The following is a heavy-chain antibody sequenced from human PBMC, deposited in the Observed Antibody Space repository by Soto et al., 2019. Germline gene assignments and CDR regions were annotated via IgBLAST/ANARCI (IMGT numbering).Heavy chain of an antibody. D-gene: IGHD2-8*01. Sequence: QVQLVESGGGLVKPGGSLRLSCEASGFTFSDHQMAWIRQAPGKGLEWVSYITYSSRFIQYADSVKGRFTVSRDNAKNKLYLQINSLRDDDTAVYYCGREISEGTRAFEYWGQGSLVTVSS. V-gene: IGHV3-11*06. CDR3: GREISEGTRAFEY. J-gene: IGHJ4*02. CDR2: ITYSSRFI. CDR1: GFTFSDHQ.